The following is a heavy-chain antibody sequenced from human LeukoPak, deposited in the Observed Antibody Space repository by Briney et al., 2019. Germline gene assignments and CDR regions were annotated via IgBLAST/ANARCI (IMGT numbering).Heavy chain of an antibody. V-gene: IGHV1-3*01. CDR3: ANPRYDSSGYYYAD. J-gene: IGHJ4*02. D-gene: IGHD3-22*01. CDR2: INGGSGNT. Sequence: ASVTVSFTASGYTFTDYTMHWLRQAPGQRLDWMGWINGGSGNTKYSPEFQGRVTITRDTSASTAYMELSSLRSEDTAVYYCANPRYDSSGYYYADWGEGRLVTVSS. CDR1: GYTFTDYT.